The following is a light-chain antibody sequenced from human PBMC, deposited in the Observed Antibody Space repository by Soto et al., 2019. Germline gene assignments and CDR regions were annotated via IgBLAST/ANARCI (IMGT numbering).Light chain of an antibody. CDR1: QVIGSRY. Sequence: EIVMTQSPGTLSLSPGERATISCRASQVIGSRYLAWYHQKSGQAPRLLIYGASSRATGIPDRFSGSGSGTDFTLTISRLVPEDFGVYYCQQFGSSIPHTFGQGTKLEIK. CDR3: QQFGSSIPHT. V-gene: IGKV3-20*01. CDR2: GAS. J-gene: IGKJ2*01.